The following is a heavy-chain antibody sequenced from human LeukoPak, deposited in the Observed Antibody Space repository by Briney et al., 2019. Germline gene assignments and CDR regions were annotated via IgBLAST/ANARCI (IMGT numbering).Heavy chain of an antibody. D-gene: IGHD6-19*01. V-gene: IGHV3-30*18. CDR2: ISYDVSNK. Sequence: GGSLRLSCAASGFTFSSYSMHWVRQAPGRGLEWVALISYDVSNKYYADSVKGRFTISRDNSRNTLDLQMNSLRAEDTAVYYCAKGIAVAGSSGYFGMDVWGQGTTVTVSS. CDR1: GFTFSSYS. CDR3: AKGIAVAGSSGYFGMDV. J-gene: IGHJ6*02.